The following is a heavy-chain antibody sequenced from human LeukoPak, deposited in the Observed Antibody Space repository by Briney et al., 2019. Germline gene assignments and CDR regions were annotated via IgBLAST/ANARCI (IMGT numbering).Heavy chain of an antibody. CDR3: XXXVAAAAPSLA. J-gene: IGHJ4*02. Sequence: GGSLRLSCAASGFIFSNYWMSWVRQAPGKGLEWVANIKQDGSETSYVDSVKGRFTISRDNAKNSLYLQMNSLRAEDTAVYYXXXXVAAAAPSLAWGQGTLVTVSS. CDR1: GFIFSNYW. CDR2: IKQDGSET. D-gene: IGHD6-13*01. V-gene: IGHV3-7*01.